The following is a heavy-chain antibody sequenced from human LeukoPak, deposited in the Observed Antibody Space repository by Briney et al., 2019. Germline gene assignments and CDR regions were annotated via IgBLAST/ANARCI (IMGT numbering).Heavy chain of an antibody. V-gene: IGHV1-2*02. Sequence: ASVKASCKASGYTFTGYYMHWVRQAPGQGLEWMGWINPNSGGTNYAQKFQGRVAMTRDTSISTAYMELSRLRSDDTAVYYCARGMGVTREYYYYYMDVWGKGTTVTVSS. D-gene: IGHD1-26*01. J-gene: IGHJ6*03. CDR1: GYTFTGYY. CDR2: INPNSGGT. CDR3: ARGMGVTREYYYYYMDV.